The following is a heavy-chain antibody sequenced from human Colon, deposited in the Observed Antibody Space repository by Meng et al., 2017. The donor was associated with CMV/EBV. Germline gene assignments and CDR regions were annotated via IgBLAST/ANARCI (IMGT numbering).Heavy chain of an antibody. Sequence: EVLLVEVGGGLIQPGVSLSISCAASGFTVSSNHISWVRQSPGKGQEWVSDINSGGSTYYIDSVKGRFTISRDNSKNTVYFQMNSLRAEDTAIYYCTRAPSGYGGFPDWGQGTLVTVSS. CDR2: INSGGST. V-gene: IGHV3-53*01. CDR1: GFTVSSNH. CDR3: TRAPSGYGGFPD. D-gene: IGHD5-12*01. J-gene: IGHJ4*02.